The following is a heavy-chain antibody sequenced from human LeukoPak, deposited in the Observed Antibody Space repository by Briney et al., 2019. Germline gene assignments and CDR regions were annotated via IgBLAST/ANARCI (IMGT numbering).Heavy chain of an antibody. V-gene: IGHV4-34*01. CDR3: ARGEWGLGY. J-gene: IGHJ4*02. CDR1: GGSFSGYY. Sequence: SETLSLTCAVYGGSFSGYYWSWIRQPPGKGLEWIGEINHSGSTNYNPSLKSRVTISVDTSKNQFSLKLSSVTAADTAVYYCARGEWGLGYWGQGTLVTVSS. D-gene: IGHD1-26*01. CDR2: INHSGST.